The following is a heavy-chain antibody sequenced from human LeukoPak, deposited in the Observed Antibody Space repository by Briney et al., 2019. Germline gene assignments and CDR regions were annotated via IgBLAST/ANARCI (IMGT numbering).Heavy chain of an antibody. D-gene: IGHD6-6*01. Sequence: SETLSLTCAVYGGSFSGYYWSWIRQPPGKGLEWIGSIYYSGSTYYNPSLKSRVTISVDTSKNQFSLKLSSVTAADTAVYYCARGTIRIAARRYFDYWGQGTLVTVSS. J-gene: IGHJ4*02. CDR2: IYYSGST. CDR3: ARGTIRIAARRYFDY. CDR1: GGSFSGYY. V-gene: IGHV4-34*01.